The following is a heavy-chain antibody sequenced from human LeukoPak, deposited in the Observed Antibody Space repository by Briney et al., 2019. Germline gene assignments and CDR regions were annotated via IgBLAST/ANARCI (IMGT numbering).Heavy chain of an antibody. CDR1: GYTFTSYD. CDR2: MNPNSGNT. CDR3: ARPDYYDSSGDPGFDP. V-gene: IGHV1-8*01. J-gene: IGHJ5*02. Sequence: ASVNVSCKASGYTFTSYDINWVRQATGQGLEWMGWMNPNSGNTGYAQKFQGRVTMTRNTSISTAYMELSSLRSEDTAVYYCARPDYYDSSGDPGFDPWGQGTLVTVSS. D-gene: IGHD3-22*01.